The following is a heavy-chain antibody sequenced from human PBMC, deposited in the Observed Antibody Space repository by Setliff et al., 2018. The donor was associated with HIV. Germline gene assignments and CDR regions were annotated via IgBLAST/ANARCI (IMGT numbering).Heavy chain of an antibody. CDR3: ARGNYDTSDYYTNFYYYYMDV. V-gene: IGHV4-4*02. Sequence: SETLSLTCAVSGGSISSSHWWSWVRQPPGMGLEWIGEIYHSGSTNYNPSLKSRVTISVDKSKNQFSLKLISVTAADTAIYYCARGNYDTSDYYTNFYYYYMDVWGKGTAVTVSS. CDR1: GGSISSSHW. J-gene: IGHJ6*03. CDR2: IYHSGST. D-gene: IGHD3-22*01.